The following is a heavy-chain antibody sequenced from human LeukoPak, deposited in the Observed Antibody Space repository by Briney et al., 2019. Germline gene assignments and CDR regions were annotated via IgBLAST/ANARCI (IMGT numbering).Heavy chain of an antibody. Sequence: GGSLRLSCAASGFTFSTYSMTWVRQAPGKGLEWVSSISSSGSYIYYADSVKGRFTISRDNAKNSLDLRMNSLGADDTAVYYCARKDGSDDAFDVWGQGTMVIVSS. CDR2: ISSSGSYI. J-gene: IGHJ3*01. D-gene: IGHD5-24*01. CDR3: ARKDGSDDAFDV. V-gene: IGHV3-21*01. CDR1: GFTFSTYS.